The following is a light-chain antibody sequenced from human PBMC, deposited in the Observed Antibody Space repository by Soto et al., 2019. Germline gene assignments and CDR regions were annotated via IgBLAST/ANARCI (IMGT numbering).Light chain of an antibody. Sequence: SYELTQPPSVSVSPGQTASITCSGDKLGDKYACWYQQKPGQSPVLVIYQNSKRPSGIPERFSCSNSVNTATLTISGTQAMDEADYYCQAWDSSCVFGGGTKVTVL. CDR3: QAWDSSCV. V-gene: IGLV3-1*01. CDR1: KLGDKY. J-gene: IGLJ2*01. CDR2: QNS.